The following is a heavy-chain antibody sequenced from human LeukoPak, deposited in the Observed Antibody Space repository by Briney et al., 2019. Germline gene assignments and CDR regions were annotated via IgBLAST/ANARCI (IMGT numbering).Heavy chain of an antibody. Sequence: PSETLSLTCTVSGVSISSSNSYWGWIRQPPGKGLEWIGSIYYSGNTYYNASLKSQVSISIDTSKNQFSLRLTSVTATDTAVYYCARQTGSGLFILPGGQGTLVTVSS. CDR3: ARQTGSGLFILP. CDR2: IYYSGNT. V-gene: IGHV4-39*01. D-gene: IGHD3/OR15-3a*01. CDR1: GVSISSSNSY. J-gene: IGHJ4*02.